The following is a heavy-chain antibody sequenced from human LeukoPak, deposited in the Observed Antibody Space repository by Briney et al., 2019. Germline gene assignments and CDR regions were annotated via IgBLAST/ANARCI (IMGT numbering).Heavy chain of an antibody. V-gene: IGHV3-49*04. Sequence: PGGSLRLSCTASGFTFGDYAMSWVRQAPGKGLEWVGFIRTKAYGGTTEYAASVKNKFTISRDDSKSIAYLQMNSLKTEDTAVYYCAREIGGGLHYFHSWGQGTPVTVSS. CDR3: AREIGGGLHYFHS. J-gene: IGHJ4*02. D-gene: IGHD3-16*01. CDR1: GFTFGDYA. CDR2: IRTKAYGGTT.